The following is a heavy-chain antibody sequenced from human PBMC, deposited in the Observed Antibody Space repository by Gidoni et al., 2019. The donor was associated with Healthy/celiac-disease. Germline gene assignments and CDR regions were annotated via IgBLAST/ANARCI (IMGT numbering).Heavy chain of an antibody. J-gene: IGHJ4*02. CDR1: GGSISSSSYY. CDR3: ARDGGYTVTLDY. Sequence: QLQLQESGPGLVKPSETLSLTCTVSGGSISSSSYYWGWIRQPPGKGLEWIGSIYYSGSTYYNPSLKSRVTISVDTSKNQFSLKLSSVTAADTAVYYCARDGGYTVTLDYWGQGTLVTVSS. D-gene: IGHD4-17*01. CDR2: IYYSGST. V-gene: IGHV4-39*07.